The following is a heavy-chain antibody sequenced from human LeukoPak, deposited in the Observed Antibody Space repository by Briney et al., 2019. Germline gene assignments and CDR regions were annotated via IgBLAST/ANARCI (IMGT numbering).Heavy chain of an antibody. D-gene: IGHD4-23*01. CDR3: ARGAYGGKVDY. Sequence: SVKVSCKASGGTFSSYAISWVRQAPGQGLEWMGGIIPIFGTANYAQKFQGRVTITTDESTSTAYMELSSLRSEDTAVYYCARGAYGGKVDYWGQGTLVTVSS. CDR1: GGTFSSYA. CDR2: IIPIFGTA. J-gene: IGHJ4*02. V-gene: IGHV1-69*05.